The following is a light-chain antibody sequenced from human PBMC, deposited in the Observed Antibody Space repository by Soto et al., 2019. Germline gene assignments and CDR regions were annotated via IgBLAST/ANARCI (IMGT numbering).Light chain of an antibody. V-gene: IGLV4-69*01. CDR3: QTWGPGLVV. Sequence: QLVLTQPPSASAPPGASVRLTCTLRSDRSDSSITWHQQQPERGPRYLMKVYSDGSHVRGTGIPDRFLGSSSGAERYLTITSLQPEDEGDYYCQTWGPGLVVFAGGTQLTVL. J-gene: IGLJ2*01. CDR1: SDRSDSS. CDR2: VYSDGSH.